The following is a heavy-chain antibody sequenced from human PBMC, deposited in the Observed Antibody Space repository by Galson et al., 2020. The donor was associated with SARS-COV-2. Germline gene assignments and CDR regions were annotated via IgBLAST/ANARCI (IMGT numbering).Heavy chain of an antibody. V-gene: IGHV3-74*01. CDR1: GFTFKSHW. CDR3: VRGGAFGTREGDF. J-gene: IGHJ4*02. D-gene: IGHD3-16*01. CDR2: INIDGSVT. Sequence: GESLKISCAASGFTFKSHWMDWVRQVPGKGLEWVSHINIDGSVTRYADSVKGRFTISRDNCEDTLYLQMNSLRVEDTAVYYCVRGGAFGTREGDFWGQGTRVTVSS.